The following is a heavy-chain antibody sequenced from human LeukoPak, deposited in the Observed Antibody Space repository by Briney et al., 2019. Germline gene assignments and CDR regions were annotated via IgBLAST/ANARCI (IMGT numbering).Heavy chain of an antibody. CDR1: GGSFSGYY. J-gene: IGHJ5*02. D-gene: IGHD2-2*01. CDR2: INHSGST. V-gene: IGHV4-34*01. Sequence: PSETLSLTCAVYGGSFSGYYWSWIRQPPGKGLEWIGEINHSGSTNYNPSLKSRVTISVDTSKNQFSLKLSSVTAADTAVYYCARVGISSTSASDWFDPWGQGTLVTVSS. CDR3: ARVGISSTSASDWFDP.